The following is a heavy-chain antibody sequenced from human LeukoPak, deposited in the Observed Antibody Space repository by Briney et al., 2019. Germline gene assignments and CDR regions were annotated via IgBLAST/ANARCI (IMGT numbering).Heavy chain of an antibody. V-gene: IGHV3-23*01. CDR2: ISRSADQT. J-gene: IGHJ4*02. D-gene: IGHD1-26*01. CDR1: GFTFSSYG. CDR3: ANEAPGNFDY. Sequence: RGSLRLSCEPSGFTFSSYGMAWVRQAPGKGLEWVSLISRSADQTYYADSGKGRFTISRDNSKNTLYLQMNSLRAEDTAVYYCANEAPGNFDYWGQGTLVTVSS.